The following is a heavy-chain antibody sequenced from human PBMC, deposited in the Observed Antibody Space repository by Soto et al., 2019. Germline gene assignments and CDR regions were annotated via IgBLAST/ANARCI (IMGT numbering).Heavy chain of an antibody. CDR1: GGSISSSSYY. D-gene: IGHD6-13*01. CDR2: IYYSGST. V-gene: IGHV4-39*02. Sequence: SETLSLTCTVSGGSISSSSYYWGWIRQPPGKGLEWIGSIYYSGSTYYNPSLKSRVTISVDTSKNQFSLKLSPVTAADTAVYYCAREGAAATNWFDPWGQGTLVTVSS. CDR3: AREGAAATNWFDP. J-gene: IGHJ5*02.